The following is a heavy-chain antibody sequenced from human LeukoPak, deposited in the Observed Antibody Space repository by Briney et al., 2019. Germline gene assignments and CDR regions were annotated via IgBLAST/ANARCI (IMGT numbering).Heavy chain of an antibody. D-gene: IGHD4-17*01. CDR2: IYYSGST. CDR3: ARDLYGDYVAAFDI. CDR1: GGSISSGGYY. V-gene: IGHV4-31*03. Sequence: SQTLSLTCTVSGGSISSGGYYWSWIRQHPGKGLEWIGYIYYSGSTYYNPSLKSRVTISVDTSKNQFSLKLSSVTAADTAVYYCARDLYGDYVAAFDIWGQGTMVTVSS. J-gene: IGHJ3*02.